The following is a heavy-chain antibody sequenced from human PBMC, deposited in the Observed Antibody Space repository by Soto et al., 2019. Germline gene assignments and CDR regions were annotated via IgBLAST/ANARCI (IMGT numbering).Heavy chain of an antibody. J-gene: IGHJ5*02. V-gene: IGHV1-18*01. Sequence: ASVKVSCKISGYTFNTYGINWVRQAPGQGLELMGWISAYDGKTTYAEKFQGRVTLTTDTSTSTAHMELRSLRSDDTAIYYCARDPHEFWTSYWFDPWGQGTPVTVSS. CDR1: GYTFNTYG. D-gene: IGHD3-3*01. CDR3: ARDPHEFWTSYWFDP. CDR2: ISAYDGKT.